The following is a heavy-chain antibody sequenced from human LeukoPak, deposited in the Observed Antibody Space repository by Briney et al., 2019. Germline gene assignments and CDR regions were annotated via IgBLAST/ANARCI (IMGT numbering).Heavy chain of an antibody. CDR1: GFTFSAYG. Sequence: GRSLRLSCAASGFTFSAYGMHWVRQAPGKGLEWVAVISYDGSNKYYTDSVKGRFTISRDNSKNTLFLQMNSLKTEDTAVYSCANFDGDSQAFHIWGQGTMVTVSS. CDR2: ISYDGSNK. D-gene: IGHD3-9*01. J-gene: IGHJ3*02. CDR3: ANFDGDSQAFHI. V-gene: IGHV3-30*18.